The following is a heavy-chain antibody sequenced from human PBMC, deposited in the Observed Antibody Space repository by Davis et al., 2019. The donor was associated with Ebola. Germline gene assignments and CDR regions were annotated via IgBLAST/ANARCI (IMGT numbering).Heavy chain of an antibody. Sequence: GGSLRLSCAASGFTFDDYAMHWVRHAPGKGLEWVSLISGDGGSTYYADSVKGRFTISRDNSKNSLYLQMNSLRTEDTALYYCAKDGRSGGVGAFDIWGQGTMVTVSS. CDR2: ISGDGGST. CDR3: AKDGRSGGVGAFDI. CDR1: GFTFDDYA. V-gene: IGHV3-43*02. D-gene: IGHD1-26*01. J-gene: IGHJ3*02.